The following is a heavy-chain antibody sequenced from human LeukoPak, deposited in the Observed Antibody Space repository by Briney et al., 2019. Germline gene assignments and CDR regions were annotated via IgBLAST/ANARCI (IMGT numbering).Heavy chain of an antibody. CDR1: GGSFSAYY. J-gene: IGHJ3*02. Sequence: SETLSLTCAVYGGSFSAYYWNWIRQSPGEGLEWIGEINYGGSTKYNPSLKSQVTISVDTSKNQFSLNLSSVTAADTAVYYCARGFPAGSGSRGSHAFDIWGQGTMVTVSS. D-gene: IGHD5-12*01. CDR2: INYGGST. V-gene: IGHV4-34*01. CDR3: ARGFPAGSGSRGSHAFDI.